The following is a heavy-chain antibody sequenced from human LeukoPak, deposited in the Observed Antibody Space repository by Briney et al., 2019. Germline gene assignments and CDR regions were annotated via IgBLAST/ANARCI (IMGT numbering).Heavy chain of an antibody. Sequence: SETLSLTCAVYGGSFSGYYWSWIRQPPGKGLEWIGEINHSGSTNYNPSPKSRVTISVDTSKNQFSLKLSSVTAADTAVYYCARWEPLNYYDSSGYFGFDYWGQGTLVTVSS. V-gene: IGHV4-34*01. CDR2: INHSGST. D-gene: IGHD3-22*01. J-gene: IGHJ4*02. CDR3: ARWEPLNYYDSSGYFGFDY. CDR1: GGSFSGYY.